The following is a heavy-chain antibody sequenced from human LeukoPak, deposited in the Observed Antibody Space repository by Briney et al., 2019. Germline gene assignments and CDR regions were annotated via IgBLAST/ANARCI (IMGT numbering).Heavy chain of an antibody. V-gene: IGHV3-48*03. D-gene: IGHD1-26*01. J-gene: IGHJ4*02. CDR3: ARGLGNFDY. Sequence: GGSLRLSCAASGFTFSNYGMNWVRQAPGKGLEWISYISTSGTIEYYADSVKGRFTISRDHARNSLYLQMNSLRAEDTAVYYCARGLGNFDYWGQGTLVTVSS. CDR2: ISTSGTIE. CDR1: GFTFSNYG.